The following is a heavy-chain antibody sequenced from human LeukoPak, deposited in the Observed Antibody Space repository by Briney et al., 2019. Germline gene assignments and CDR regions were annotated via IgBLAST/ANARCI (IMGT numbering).Heavy chain of an antibody. D-gene: IGHD1-26*01. CDR2: ISSSSYYI. V-gene: IGHV3-21*01. Sequence: GGSLRLSCTASGFTFSTYTMNWVRQAPGKGLEWVSSISSSSYYIYYADSVKGRFTISRDNAKNSLFLQMNSLRAEDTAVYYCGAAYSGSSPFDYWGQGTLVAVSS. CDR1: GFTFSTYT. CDR3: GAAYSGSSPFDY. J-gene: IGHJ4*02.